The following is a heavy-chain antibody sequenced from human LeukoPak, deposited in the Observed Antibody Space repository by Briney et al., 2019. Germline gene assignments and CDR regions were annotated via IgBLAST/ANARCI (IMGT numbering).Heavy chain of an antibody. CDR2: IKQDGSVK. CDR1: GFTFSNYW. CDR3: ARDYSHYIDV. V-gene: IGHV3-7*01. J-gene: IGHJ6*03. Sequence: GGSLRLSCVASGFTFSNYWITWVRQSPGKGLEWVANIKQDGSVKYYVDSVKGRFTISRDNAMNSLYLKMNSLRAEDTAVYYCARDYSHYIDVWGKGTTVTVSS. D-gene: IGHD2-21*01.